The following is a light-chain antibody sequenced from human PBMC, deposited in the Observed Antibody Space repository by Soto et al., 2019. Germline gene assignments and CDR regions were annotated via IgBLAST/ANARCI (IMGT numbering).Light chain of an antibody. CDR3: QQSNYY. V-gene: IGKV1-5*01. Sequence: DIQMTQSASALSESVLDRVTITCRASQSIYKWLAWFQLKPGKAPKLLIYHVSTLESGVPSRFSGSGSGTEFTLTISSLQPDDFATYYCQQSNYYFGPGTKVDIK. CDR2: HVS. J-gene: IGKJ3*01. CDR1: QSIYKW.